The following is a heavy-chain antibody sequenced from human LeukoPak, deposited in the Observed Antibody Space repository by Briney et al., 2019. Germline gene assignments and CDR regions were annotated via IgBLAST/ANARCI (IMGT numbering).Heavy chain of an antibody. CDR2: IYTSGST. J-gene: IGHJ5*02. CDR3: ARDFKRKEWFEDRNWFDP. V-gene: IGHV4-4*07. Sequence: PSETLSLTCTVSGGSISSYYWSWIRQPAGKGLEWIGRIYTSGSTNYNPSLKSRVTMSVDTSKNQFSLKLSSVTAADTAVYYCARDFKRKEWFEDRNWFDPWGQGTLVTVSS. D-gene: IGHD3-10*01. CDR1: GGSISSYY.